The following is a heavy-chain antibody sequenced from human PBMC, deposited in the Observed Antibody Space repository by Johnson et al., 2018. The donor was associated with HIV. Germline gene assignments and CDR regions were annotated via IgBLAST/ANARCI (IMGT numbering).Heavy chain of an antibody. V-gene: IGHV3-74*02. D-gene: IGHD3-10*01. CDR1: AFSFSDYW. Sequence: VQLVESGGGLVQPGRSLRLSCAASAFSFSDYWMHWVRQAPGKGLVWVSRIHGDGSSTTYEDSVKGRFTISRDNSKNTLYLQMTSLRQDDTAVYSCYCTEHFGAGSESKGTFDAWGQGTMVTVSS. CDR3: YCTEHFGAGSESKGTFDA. J-gene: IGHJ3*01. CDR2: IHGDGSST.